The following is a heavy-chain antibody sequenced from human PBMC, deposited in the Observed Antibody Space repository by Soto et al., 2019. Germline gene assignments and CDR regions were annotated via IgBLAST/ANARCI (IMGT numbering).Heavy chain of an antibody. Sequence: QVQLVESGGGVVQPGTSLRLSCAASGFPFSRCAMHWVRQAPGKGLEWVAVIIYAGSDKYYADSVQGRFTISRDNSKNTLYLQMTGLRPEDTAVYYCAAVLGNSGYDGHDYWGQGTLVTVSS. CDR1: GFPFSRCA. D-gene: IGHD5-12*01. CDR3: AAVLGNSGYDGHDY. V-gene: IGHV3-30-3*01. J-gene: IGHJ4*02. CDR2: IIYAGSDK.